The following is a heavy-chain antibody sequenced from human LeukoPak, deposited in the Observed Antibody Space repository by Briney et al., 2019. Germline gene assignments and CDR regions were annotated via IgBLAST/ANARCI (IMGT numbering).Heavy chain of an antibody. Sequence: SETLSLTCTVAGGSINSSSYYWGWNRQPPGKGLEWIGIIDYSGSTYYNPSLKSRVIISIDTAKNQFSLRLNSVTAADTAVYFCAREGGTLRFLEWLPRDNWLDPWGQETPVTVSS. D-gene: IGHD3-3*01. CDR1: GGSINSSSYY. V-gene: IGHV4-39*07. CDR2: IDYSGST. J-gene: IGHJ5*02. CDR3: AREGGTLRFLEWLPRDNWLDP.